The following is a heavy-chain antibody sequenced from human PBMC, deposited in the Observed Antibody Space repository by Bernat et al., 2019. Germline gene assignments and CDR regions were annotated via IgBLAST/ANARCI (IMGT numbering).Heavy chain of an antibody. CDR1: GFTFSNAW. CDR3: ATGCSRRSRNGCYSNEAFDI. D-gene: IGHD2-15*01. CDR2: IKSKTSAGTI. J-gene: IGHJ3*02. Sequence: EEQLVESGGGLVKPGGSLRLSCAASGFTFSNAWMNWVRQAPGKGLEWVGRIKSKTSAGTIDYAAPVKDRFIISRDDSENTLYLQMNSLKTEDTALYYWATGCSRRSRNGCYSNEAFDIWGQGTWVTVSS. V-gene: IGHV3-15*07.